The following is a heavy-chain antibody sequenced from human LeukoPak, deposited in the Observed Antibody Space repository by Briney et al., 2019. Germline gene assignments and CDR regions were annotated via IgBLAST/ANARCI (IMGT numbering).Heavy chain of an antibody. CDR3: ARITYYYDSSGYLIDY. V-gene: IGHV4-31*03. CDR2: TYYSGST. Sequence: SQTLSLTCTVSGGSISSGGYYWSWIRQHPGKGLEWIGYTYYSGSTYYNPSLKSRVTISVDTSKNQFSLKLSSVTAADTAVYYCARITYYYDSSGYLIDYWGQGTLVTVSS. J-gene: IGHJ4*02. D-gene: IGHD3-22*01. CDR1: GGSISSGGYY.